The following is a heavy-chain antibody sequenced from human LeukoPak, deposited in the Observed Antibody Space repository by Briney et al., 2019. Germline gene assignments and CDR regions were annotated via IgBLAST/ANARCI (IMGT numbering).Heavy chain of an antibody. CDR3: AKDTASHTDWFDP. V-gene: IGHV1-18*01. CDR1: GYTFTSYG. J-gene: IGHJ5*02. CDR2: ISAYNGNT. Sequence: ASVKVSCTASGYTFTSYGISWVRQAPGQGLEWMGWISAYNGNTNYAQKLQGRVTMTTDTSTSTAYMELRSLRSDDTAVYYCAKDTASHTDWFDPWGQGTLVTVSS. D-gene: IGHD5-18*01.